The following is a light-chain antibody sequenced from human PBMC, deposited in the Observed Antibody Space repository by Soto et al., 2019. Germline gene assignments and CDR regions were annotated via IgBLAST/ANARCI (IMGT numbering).Light chain of an antibody. J-gene: IGKJ5*01. Sequence: ESVLTQAPGTLSLSPGERTTLSCRASQSISRYLAWYQQKPGQGPRLLIYGASTRATGIPARFSGSGSGTEFTLTISSLQSEDFAVYYCQQYNNWPPITFGQGTRLEIK. CDR1: QSISRY. V-gene: IGKV3-15*01. CDR3: QQYNNWPPIT. CDR2: GAS.